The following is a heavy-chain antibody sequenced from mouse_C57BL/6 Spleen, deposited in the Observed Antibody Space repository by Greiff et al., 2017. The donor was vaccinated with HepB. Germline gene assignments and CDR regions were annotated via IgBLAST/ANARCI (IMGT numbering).Heavy chain of an antibody. CDR2: INPNNGGT. CDR1: GYTFTDYN. V-gene: IGHV1-22*01. D-gene: IGHD1-1*01. Sequence: EVQLQQSGPELVKPGASVKMSCKASGYTFTDYNMHWVKQSHGKSLEWIGYINPNNGGTSYNQKFKGKATLTVNKSSSTAYMELRSLTSEDSAVYYCASESYHVEYFDYWGQGTTLTVSS. J-gene: IGHJ2*01. CDR3: ASESYHVEYFDY.